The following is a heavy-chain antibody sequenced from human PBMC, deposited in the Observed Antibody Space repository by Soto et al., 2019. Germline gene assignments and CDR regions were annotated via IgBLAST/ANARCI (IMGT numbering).Heavy chain of an antibody. CDR1: GGTFSSYT. CDR3: GTSFDNDYTPGVQYYYDMYV. J-gene: IGHJ6*03. Sequence: QVQLVQSGAEVKKPGSSVKVSCKASGGTFSSYTINWVRQAPGQGLEWMGRIIPILNISNFAQRFQGRVTISAHKVFTAAYMEPSIPRSEDRAVYYCGTSFDNDYTPGVQYYYDMYVWGKGTTVTVSS. CDR2: IIPILNIS. V-gene: IGHV1-69*02. D-gene: IGHD4-4*01.